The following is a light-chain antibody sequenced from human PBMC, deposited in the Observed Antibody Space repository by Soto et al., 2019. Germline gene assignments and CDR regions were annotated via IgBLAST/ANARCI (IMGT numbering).Light chain of an antibody. J-gene: IGKJ1*01. CDR3: QQYNSYSWT. Sequence: DIQMTQSPSTLSASVGDRVTIPCRASQSISSWLAWYQQKPGKAPKLLIYEASYLESGVPSRFSGSGSGTEFTLTISSLQPDDFATCYCQQYNSYSWTFGQGTKVDI. CDR2: EAS. V-gene: IGKV1-5*03. CDR1: QSISSW.